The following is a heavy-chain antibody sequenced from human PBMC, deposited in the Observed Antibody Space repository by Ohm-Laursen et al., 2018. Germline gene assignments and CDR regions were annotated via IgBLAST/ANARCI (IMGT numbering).Heavy chain of an antibody. CDR1: RFSVSTNY. V-gene: IGHV3-53*01. D-gene: IGHD4-23*01. J-gene: IGHJ5*02. Sequence: SLRLSCTASRFSVSTNYMNWARQAPGKGLEWVSEIDRGGNGYYAESVKGRFTISRDNSKNTLYLQMNNLRAEDSAVYYCASYYGGYGPWGQGTLVTVSS. CDR2: IDRGGNG. CDR3: ASYYGGYGP.